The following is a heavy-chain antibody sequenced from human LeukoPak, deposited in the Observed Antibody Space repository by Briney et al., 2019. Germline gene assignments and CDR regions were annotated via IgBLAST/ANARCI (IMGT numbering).Heavy chain of an antibody. CDR2: INPSGGST. CDR3: ARALSSSCAFDI. CDR1: GYTFTSYY. V-gene: IGHV1-46*01. D-gene: IGHD6-6*01. J-gene: IGHJ3*02. Sequence: ASVKVSCKASGYTFTSYYMHWVRQAPGQGLEWMGIINPSGGSTSYAQKFQGRVTMTRDMSTSTVYMEPSSLRSEDTAVYYCARALSSSCAFDIWGQGTMVTVSS.